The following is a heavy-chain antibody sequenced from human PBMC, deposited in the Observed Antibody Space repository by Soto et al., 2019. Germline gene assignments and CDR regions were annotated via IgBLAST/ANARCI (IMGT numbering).Heavy chain of an antibody. V-gene: IGHV1-69*06. Sequence: ASVKVACKASGGTINIYYISWVRQAPGQGLEWMGGIIPIFGTGNYALKFQGRVTMTADKPTSTAYMELSSLRSEDTAVYYCARDFKNPFIYGLAVWGQGTMVTVSS. J-gene: IGHJ6*02. CDR2: IIPIFGTG. CDR3: ARDFKNPFIYGLAV. CDR1: GGTINIYY.